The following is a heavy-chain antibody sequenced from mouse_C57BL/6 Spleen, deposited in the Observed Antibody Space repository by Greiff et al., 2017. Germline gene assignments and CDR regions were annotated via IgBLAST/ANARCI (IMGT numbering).Heavy chain of an antibody. D-gene: IGHD4-1*01. CDR1: GYTFTSYG. Sequence: QVQLQQSGAELARPGASVKLSCKASGYTFTSYGISWVKQRPGQGLEWIGEICTRCGNNYYKEKFKGKATLTADKSSSTAYMELRSLTSEYSAGYFCARSGNDYWGQGTTLTVSS. V-gene: IGHV1-81*01. J-gene: IGHJ2*01. CDR3: ARSGNDY. CDR2: ICTRCGNN.